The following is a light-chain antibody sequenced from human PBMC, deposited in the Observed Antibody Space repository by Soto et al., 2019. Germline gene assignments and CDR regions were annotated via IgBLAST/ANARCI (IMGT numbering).Light chain of an antibody. V-gene: IGLV1-47*01. CDR3: AAWDDSLCGYV. CDR2: RNN. Sequence: SILSPPPSACGTPGQRCTISCSGSISNIGSNYVYWYQQLPGTAPKLLIYRNNQRPSGVPDRFYGSKSGTSASLAISGLRSEDEADYYCAAWDDSLCGYVFGTGPEVTVL. J-gene: IGLJ1*01. CDR1: ISNIGSNY.